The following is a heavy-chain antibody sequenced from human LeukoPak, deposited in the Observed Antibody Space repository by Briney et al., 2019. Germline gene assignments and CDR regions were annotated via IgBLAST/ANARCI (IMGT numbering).Heavy chain of an antibody. CDR2: INQDGSKE. Sequence: GGSLRLSCAASGFTFSNYWMTWVRQAPGKGLEWVAHINQDGSKEYYMDSVKARFTISRDNAKNSLYLQMNSLRAEDTAVYYCARGVAGSYWGQGTLVTVSS. CDR1: GFTFSNYW. J-gene: IGHJ4*02. CDR3: ARGVAGSY. D-gene: IGHD6-19*01. V-gene: IGHV3-7*01.